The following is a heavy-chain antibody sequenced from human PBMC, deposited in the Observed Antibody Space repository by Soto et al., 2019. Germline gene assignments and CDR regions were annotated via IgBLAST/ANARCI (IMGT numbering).Heavy chain of an antibody. V-gene: IGHV1-69*02. J-gene: IGHJ4*02. CDR1: GGTFSSYT. Sequence: ASVKVSCKASGGTFSSYTISWVRQAPGQGLEWMGRIIPILGIANYAQKFQGRVTITADKSTSTAYMELSSLRSEDTAVYYCASPNRLDYYDSSGYDYFDYWGQGTLVTVSS. CDR2: IIPILGIA. CDR3: ASPNRLDYYDSSGYDYFDY. D-gene: IGHD3-22*01.